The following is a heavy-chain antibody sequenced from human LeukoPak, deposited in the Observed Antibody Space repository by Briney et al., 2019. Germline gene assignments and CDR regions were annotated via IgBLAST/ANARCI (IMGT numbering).Heavy chain of an antibody. Sequence: SSETLSLTCTVSGGSISSSSYYWGWIRQPPGKELEWIGSIYYSGSTYYNPSLESRVTISVDTSKNQFSLKLSSVTAADTAVYYCARGSGSSTVTPFDYWGQGTLVTVSS. CDR2: IYYSGST. J-gene: IGHJ4*02. V-gene: IGHV4-39*07. CDR3: ARGSGSSTVTPFDY. CDR1: GGSISSSSYY. D-gene: IGHD4-17*01.